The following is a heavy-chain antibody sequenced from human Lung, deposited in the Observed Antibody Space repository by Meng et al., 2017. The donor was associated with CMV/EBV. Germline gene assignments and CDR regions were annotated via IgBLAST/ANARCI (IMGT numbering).Heavy chain of an antibody. CDR3: ASSLRYYDFWSGYYTGDYYYYGMDV. J-gene: IGHJ6*02. CDR2: IYYSGST. V-gene: IGHV4-39*07. D-gene: IGHD3-3*01. CDR1: GGSISSSSYY. Sequence: SETLSLXCTVSGGSISSSSYYWGWIRQPPGKGLEWIGSIYYSGSTYYNPSLKSRVTISVDTSKNQFSPKLSSVTAADTAVYYCASSLRYYDFWSGYYTGDYYYYGMDVXGQGXTVTVSS.